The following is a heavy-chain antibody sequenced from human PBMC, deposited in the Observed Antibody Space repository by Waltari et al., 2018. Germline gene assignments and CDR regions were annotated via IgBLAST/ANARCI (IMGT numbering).Heavy chain of an antibody. CDR2: IKTKTNGGTT. J-gene: IGHJ4*02. CDR1: GFTFINAW. Sequence: EVQLVESGGGLVKPGGSLRLSCAVSGFTFINAWMSWVRQAPGKGLEWVGRIKTKTNGGTTDYAAPVKGRFTISRDDSKNTLFLQMDSLKTEDTAVYYCTTETSGLHPAPFDYWGQGTLVTVSS. CDR3: TTETSGLHPAPFDY. D-gene: IGHD2-2*01. V-gene: IGHV3-15*01.